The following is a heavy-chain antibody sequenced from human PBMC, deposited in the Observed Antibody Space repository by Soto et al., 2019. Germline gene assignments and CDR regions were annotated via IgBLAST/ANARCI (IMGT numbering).Heavy chain of an antibody. CDR1: GFTFSSYA. V-gene: IGHV3-30-3*01. D-gene: IGHD1-7*01. CDR2: ISYDGSNK. CDR3: ARDQGGTTLYYHGMDV. Sequence: ESGGGVVQPGRSLRLSCAASGFTFSSYAMHWVRQAPGQGLEWVALISYDGSNKYYADSVKGRFTISRDISKNTLYLQMNSLRPEDTAVYHCARDQGGTTLYYHGMDVWGQGTTVTVSS. J-gene: IGHJ6*02.